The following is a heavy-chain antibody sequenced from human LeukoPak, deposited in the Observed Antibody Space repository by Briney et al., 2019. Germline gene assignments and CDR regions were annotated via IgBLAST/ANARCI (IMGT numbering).Heavy chain of an antibody. CDR2: IKQDGSEK. CDR3: ARDGRGGHNDF. J-gene: IGHJ4*02. Sequence: PGGSLRLSCAASGFTFSRYWMSWVRQAPGKGLEWVANIKQDGSEKYYVDSVKGRFTISRDNAKNSLFLQMDGLRVDDTAVYFCARDGRGGHNDFWGQGTLITVSS. V-gene: IGHV3-7*01. CDR1: GFTFSRYW. D-gene: IGHD4-23*01.